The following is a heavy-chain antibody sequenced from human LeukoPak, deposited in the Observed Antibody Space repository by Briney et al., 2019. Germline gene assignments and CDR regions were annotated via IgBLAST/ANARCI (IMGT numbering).Heavy chain of an antibody. CDR2: IGGRDAAT. J-gene: IGHJ5*02. CDR1: GFTFSSYA. D-gene: IGHD1-1*01. V-gene: IGHV3-23*01. CDR3: AKDRQTGT. Sequence: GGSLRFSCAASGFTFSSYAMSWVRQAPGKGLEWVSTIGGRDAATYYADSVKGRFTISRDNSKNALYLQMSTLRAEDTAVYYCAKDRQTGTWGQGTLVTVSS.